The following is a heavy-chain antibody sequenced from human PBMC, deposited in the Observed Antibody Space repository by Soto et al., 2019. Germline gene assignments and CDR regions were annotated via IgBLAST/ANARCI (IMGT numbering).Heavy chain of an antibody. Sequence: VQLLESGGGLVQPGGSLRLSCATSGFSFSTYPMSWVRQAPGRGLEWVTAISANGRGTSYADSVKGRITILRDNSKNTLFLQMNSLRADDTAVYFCVKKRSYDRTNYDHFDYWGQGTLVTVSS. V-gene: IGHV3-23*01. CDR1: GFSFSTYP. CDR2: ISANGRGT. D-gene: IGHD3-22*01. J-gene: IGHJ4*02. CDR3: VKKRSYDRTNYDHFDY.